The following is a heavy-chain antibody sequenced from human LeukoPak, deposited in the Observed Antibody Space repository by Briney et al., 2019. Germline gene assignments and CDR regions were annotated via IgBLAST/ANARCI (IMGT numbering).Heavy chain of an antibody. CDR1: GFSFSSYA. J-gene: IGHJ4*02. CDR2: ISGSGGST. V-gene: IGHV3-23*01. CDR3: ASTSGSGRLYYFDY. Sequence: GGSLRLSCAGSGFSFSSYAMSWVRQAPGKGLEWDSAISGSGGSTYYADSVKGRFTISRDNSKNTLYLQMNSLRAEDTAVYYCASTSGSGRLYYFDYWGQGTLVTVSS. D-gene: IGHD3-10*01.